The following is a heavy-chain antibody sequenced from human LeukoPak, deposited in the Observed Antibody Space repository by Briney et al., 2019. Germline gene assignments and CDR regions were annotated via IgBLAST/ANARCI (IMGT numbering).Heavy chain of an antibody. CDR3: ARVFEVGASIIYAFDI. CDR1: DGSISTYY. CDR2: IHYSGST. Sequence: KASETLSLTCSVSDGSISTYYWSWIRQPPGKGLEWIGNIHYSGSTNYNPSLKSRLTILVDTSKNQFSLKLSSVTAADTAVYYCARVFEVGASIIYAFDICGQGTMVTVSS. D-gene: IGHD1-26*01. J-gene: IGHJ3*02. V-gene: IGHV4-59*01.